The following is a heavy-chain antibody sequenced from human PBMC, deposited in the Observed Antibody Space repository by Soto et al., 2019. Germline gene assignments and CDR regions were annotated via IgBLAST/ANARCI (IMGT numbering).Heavy chain of an antibody. D-gene: IGHD1-26*01. CDR2: IIPILGIA. V-gene: IGHV1-69*02. Sequence: QVQLVQSGAEVKKPGSSVKVSCKASGGTFSSYTISWVRQAPGQGLEWMGRIIPILGIANYAQKFQGRVTITADKSTSPAYMELSSLSSEDTAVYYCARGLGGYSWFDPWGQGTLVTVSS. CDR3: ARGLGGYSWFDP. CDR1: GGTFSSYT. J-gene: IGHJ5*02.